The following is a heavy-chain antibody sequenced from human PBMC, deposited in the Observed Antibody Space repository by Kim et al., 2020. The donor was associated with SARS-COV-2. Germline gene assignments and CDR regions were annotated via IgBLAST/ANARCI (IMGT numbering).Heavy chain of an antibody. J-gene: IGHJ6*02. D-gene: IGHD2-15*01. CDR3: ARQGDYCSGGSCYSYYYYGMAV. CDR1: GYSFTSYW. V-gene: IGHV5-10-1*01. Sequence: GESLKISRKGSGYSFTSYWISWVRQMPGKGLEWMGRIDPSDSYTNYSPSFQGHVTISADKSISTAYLQWSSLKASDTAMYYCARQGDYCSGGSCYSYYYYGMAVWGQGTTVTVSS. CDR2: IDPSDSYT.